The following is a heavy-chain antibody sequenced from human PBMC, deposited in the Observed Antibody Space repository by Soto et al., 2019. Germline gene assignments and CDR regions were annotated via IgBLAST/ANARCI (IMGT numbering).Heavy chain of an antibody. CDR3: ARPITIFAPGTYGMDV. CDR2: IIPIFGTA. V-gene: IGHV1-69*12. Sequence: QVQXVQSGAEVKKPGSSVKVSCKASGGTFSSYAISWVRQAPGQGLEWMGGIIPIFGTANYAQKFQGRVTITADESTSTAYMELSSLRSEDTAVYYCARPITIFAPGTYGMDVWGQGTTVTVSS. CDR1: GGTFSSYA. J-gene: IGHJ6*02. D-gene: IGHD3-3*01.